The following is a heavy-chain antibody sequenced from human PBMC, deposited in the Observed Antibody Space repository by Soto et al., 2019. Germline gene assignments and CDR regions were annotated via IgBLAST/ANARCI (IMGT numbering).Heavy chain of an antibody. J-gene: IGHJ1*01. CDR3: ARDNGDSSGYYSSQH. D-gene: IGHD3-22*01. CDR1: VGTFSSYA. Sequence: GXSVKVSCKASVGTFSSYAIRWVRQAPGQGLEWMGGIIPIFGTANYAQKFQGRVTITADESTSTAYMELSSLRSEGTAVYYCARDNGDSSGYYSSQHWGQGTVVTVSS. CDR2: IIPIFGTA. V-gene: IGHV1-69*13.